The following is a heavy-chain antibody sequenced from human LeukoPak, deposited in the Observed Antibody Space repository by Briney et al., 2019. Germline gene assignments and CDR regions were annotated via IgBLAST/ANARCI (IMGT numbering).Heavy chain of an antibody. V-gene: IGHV4-34*01. CDR3: AGESYGDYVPDY. J-gene: IGHJ4*02. Sequence: PSETLSLTCAVYGGSFSGYYWTWIRQPPGKGLEWIGYIYHSGSTYYNPSLKSRVTISVDRSKNQFSLKLSSVTAADTAVYYCAGESYGDYVPDYWGQGTLVTVSS. CDR1: GGSFSGYY. CDR2: IYHSGST. D-gene: IGHD4-17*01.